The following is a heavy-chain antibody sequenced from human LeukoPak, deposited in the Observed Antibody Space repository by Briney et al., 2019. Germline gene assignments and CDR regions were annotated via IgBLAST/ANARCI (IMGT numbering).Heavy chain of an antibody. CDR1: GYSISSGYY. CDR2: IYHSGST. CDR3: AKVRYSSSWYCGY. D-gene: IGHD6-13*01. V-gene: IGHV4-38-2*02. J-gene: IGHJ4*02. Sequence: SETLSLTCTVSGYSISSGYYWGWILQPPGKGLEWIGSIYHSGSTYYNPSLKSRVTISVDTSKNQFSLKLSSVTAADTAVYYCAKVRYSSSWYCGYWGQGTLVTVSS.